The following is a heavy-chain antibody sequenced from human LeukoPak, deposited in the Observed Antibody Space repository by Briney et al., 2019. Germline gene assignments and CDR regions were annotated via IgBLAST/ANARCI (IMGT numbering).Heavy chain of an antibody. CDR2: IYYSGST. CDR3: ARLSWDAFDI. J-gene: IGHJ3*02. V-gene: IGHV4-59*08. CDR1: SGSISSYY. Sequence: SETLSLTCTVSSGSISSYYWSWIRQPPGKGLEWIGYIYYSGSTNYNPSLKSRVTISVDTSKNQFSLKLSSVTAADTAVYYCARLSWDAFDIWGQGTMVTVSS.